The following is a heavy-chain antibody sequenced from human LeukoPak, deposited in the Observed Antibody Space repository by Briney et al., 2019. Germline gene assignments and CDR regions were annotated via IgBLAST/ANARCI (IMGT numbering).Heavy chain of an antibody. Sequence: GASVKVSCKASGYTFTGYYMHWVRQAPGQGLEWMGWINPNSGGTNYAQKFQGRVTMTRNTSISTAYMELSSLRSEDTAVYYCARGDYSRYDSAFDYWGQGTLVTVSS. CDR1: GYTFTGYY. CDR2: INPNSGGT. J-gene: IGHJ4*02. V-gene: IGHV1-2*02. CDR3: ARGDYSRYDSAFDY. D-gene: IGHD5-12*01.